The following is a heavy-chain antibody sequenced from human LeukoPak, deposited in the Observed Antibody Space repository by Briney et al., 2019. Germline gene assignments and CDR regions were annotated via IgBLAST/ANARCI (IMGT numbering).Heavy chain of an antibody. CDR1: GGTFSSYA. V-gene: IGHV1-69*06. D-gene: IGHD3-10*01. J-gene: IGHJ5*02. Sequence: GASVKVSCKASGGTFSSYAISWVRQAPGQGLEWMGGIIPIFGTANYAQKFQGRVTITADKSTSTAYMELSSLRSEDTAVYYCARFRAYYGSGSYYPNWFDPWGQGTLVTVSS. CDR2: IIPIFGTA. CDR3: ARFRAYYGSGSYYPNWFDP.